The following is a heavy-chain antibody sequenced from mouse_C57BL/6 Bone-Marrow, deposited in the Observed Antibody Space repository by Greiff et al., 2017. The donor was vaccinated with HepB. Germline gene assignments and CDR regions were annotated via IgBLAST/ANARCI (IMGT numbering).Heavy chain of an antibody. D-gene: IGHD1-1*01. V-gene: IGHV1-26*01. CDR2: INPNNGGT. Sequence: VQLQQSGPELVKPGASVKISCKASGYTFTDYYMNWVKQSHGKSLEWIGDINPNNGGTSYNQKFKGKATWTVDKSSSTAYMELRSLTSEDSAVYYCARGETTVVFDYWGQGTTLTVSS. J-gene: IGHJ2*01. CDR1: GYTFTDYY. CDR3: ARGETTVVFDY.